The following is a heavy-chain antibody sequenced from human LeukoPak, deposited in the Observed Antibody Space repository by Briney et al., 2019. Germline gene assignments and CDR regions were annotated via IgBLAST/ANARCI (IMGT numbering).Heavy chain of an antibody. Sequence: GGSLRLSCAASGFTFSDYTMNWVRQAPGKGLEWLSYITRSSSPIYYADSVKGRFTVSRDNAKNSLYLQMNSQRAEDTAVYYCARDNAGYDYWGQGTLVTVSS. CDR2: ITRSSSPI. J-gene: IGHJ4*02. CDR3: ARDNAGYDY. CDR1: GFTFSDYT. D-gene: IGHD5-12*01. V-gene: IGHV3-48*01.